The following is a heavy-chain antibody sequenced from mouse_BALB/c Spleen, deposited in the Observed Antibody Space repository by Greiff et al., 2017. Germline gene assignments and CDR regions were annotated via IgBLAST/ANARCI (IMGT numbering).Heavy chain of an antibody. CDR1: GYTFTSYV. Sequence: EVQLQQSGPELVKPGASVKMSCKASGYTFTSYVMHWVKQKPGQGLEWIGYINPYNDGTKYNEKFKGKATLTADKSSSTAYMELSSLTSEDSAVYYCARHYYSNYDAMDYWGQGTSVTVSS. J-gene: IGHJ4*01. CDR2: INPYNDGT. V-gene: IGHV1-14*01. CDR3: ARHYYSNYDAMDY. D-gene: IGHD2-5*01.